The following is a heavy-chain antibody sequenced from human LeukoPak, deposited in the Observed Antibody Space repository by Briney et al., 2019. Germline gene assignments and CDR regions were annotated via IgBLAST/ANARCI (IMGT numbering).Heavy chain of an antibody. D-gene: IGHD2-2*01. CDR3: ARCYACSTSLYYFDY. J-gene: IGHJ4*02. CDR2: INPNSGGT. Sequence: ASVKVSRKPSVYTFTGYYMHWVRQAPGQRLEWMGWINPNSGGTNYAQKFQGRVTMTRDTSISTAYMEVSRLRSDDTAVYYCARCYACSTSLYYFDYWGQGTLVTVSS. V-gene: IGHV1-2*02. CDR1: VYTFTGYY.